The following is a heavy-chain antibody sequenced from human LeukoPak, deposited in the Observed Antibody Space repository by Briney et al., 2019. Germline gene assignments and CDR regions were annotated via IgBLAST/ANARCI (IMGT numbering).Heavy chain of an antibody. J-gene: IGHJ5*02. Sequence: SDTLSLTCDVYRYSVNNNDWWGWIRQPPGKGLEWIGYIYHNGDTYYSPSLKSRITLSVDTSKNQFSLRLTSVAAMDAAVYYCAKKVAGVGWFDPWGQGTLVTVSS. V-gene: IGHV4-28*01. CDR3: AKKVAGVGWFDP. CDR1: RYSVNNNDW. CDR2: IYHNGDT. D-gene: IGHD7-27*01.